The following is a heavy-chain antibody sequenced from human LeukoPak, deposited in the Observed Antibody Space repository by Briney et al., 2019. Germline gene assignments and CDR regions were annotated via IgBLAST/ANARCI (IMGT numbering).Heavy chain of an antibody. D-gene: IGHD6-19*01. CDR3: VKDASGPYSSLFDP. CDR2: IWSDGSNE. CDR1: GFTFSNFG. V-gene: IGHV3-33*06. Sequence: GGSLRLSCAASGFTFSNFGMHWVRQAPGKGLEWVAVIWSDGSNEYYADSVRGRFTISRDNSKSTVYLQMNSLRAEDTAVYYCVKDASGPYSSLFDPWGQGTLVIVSS. J-gene: IGHJ5*02.